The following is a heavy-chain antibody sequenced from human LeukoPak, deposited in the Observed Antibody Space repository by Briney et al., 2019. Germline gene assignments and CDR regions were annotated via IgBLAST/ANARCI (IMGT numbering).Heavy chain of an antibody. CDR1: GFTFRSFE. D-gene: IGHD3-22*01. Sequence: GSLRLSCAVSGFTFRSFEMNWVRQAPGKGLEWVSYISGTGAAMYYADSVKGRFTISRDNAKNSLYLQMNSLRAEDTAVYYCAREGDLYDRSTSSQFDYWGQGNLVTVSS. CDR2: ISGTGAAM. CDR3: AREGDLYDRSTSSQFDY. V-gene: IGHV3-48*03. J-gene: IGHJ4*02.